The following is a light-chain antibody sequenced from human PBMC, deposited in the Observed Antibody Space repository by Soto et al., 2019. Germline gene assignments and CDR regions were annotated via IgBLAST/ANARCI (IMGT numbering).Light chain of an antibody. CDR1: TSNIGKYA. Sequence: QSVLTQPPSWSEGPGQRVTISCSGTTSNIGKYAANWYQQVPGKAPKLLIYYNDLLASGVSARFSGSKSGTSASLAISGLQPEDEDDYFCAAWDDSLRGVVFGGGTKLTV. J-gene: IGLJ2*01. CDR2: YND. CDR3: AAWDDSLRGVV. V-gene: IGLV1-36*01.